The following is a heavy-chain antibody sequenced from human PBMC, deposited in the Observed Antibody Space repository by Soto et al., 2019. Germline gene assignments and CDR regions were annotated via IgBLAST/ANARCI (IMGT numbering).Heavy chain of an antibody. CDR2: INHSGST. CDR3: ARGRYCSGGSCYARAAPNYYYGMDV. D-gene: IGHD2-15*01. CDR1: GGSFSGYY. J-gene: IGHJ6*02. Sequence: PSETLSLTCAVYGGSFSGYYWSWIRQPPGKGLEWIGEINHSGSTNYNPSLKSRVTISVDTSKNQFSLKLSSVTAADTAVYYCARGRYCSGGSCYARAAPNYYYGMDVWGQGTTVTVSS. V-gene: IGHV4-34*01.